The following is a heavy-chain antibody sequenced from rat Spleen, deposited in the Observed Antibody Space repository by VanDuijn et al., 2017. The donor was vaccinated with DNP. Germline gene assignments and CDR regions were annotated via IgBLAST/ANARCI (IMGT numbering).Heavy chain of an antibody. J-gene: IGHJ2*01. V-gene: IGHV5-20*01. Sequence: EVQLVESGGGLVHPGRSMKLSCAASGFTFSNYDMAWVRQAPKKGLEWVATISYEGSSTYYRDSVKGRFTISRDNAKSSLYLQLDSLRSEDTATYYCTTDIWELVNYWGQGVMVTVSS. CDR3: TTDIWELVNY. D-gene: IGHD5-1*01. CDR2: ISYEGSST. CDR1: GFTFSNYD.